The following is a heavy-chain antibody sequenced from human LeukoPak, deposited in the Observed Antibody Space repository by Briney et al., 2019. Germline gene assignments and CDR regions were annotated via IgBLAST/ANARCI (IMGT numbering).Heavy chain of an antibody. CDR3: AKDYRKRRHYDILTGSSPWDAFDI. CDR2: ISGSRGST. V-gene: IGHV3-23*01. Sequence: PGGSLRLSCAASGFTFSSYAMSWVRQAPGKGLEWVSAISGSRGSTYYANSVKGRFTISRDNSKNTLYLQMNSLRAEDTAVYYCAKDYRKRRHYDILTGSSPWDAFDIWGQGTMVTVSS. D-gene: IGHD3-9*01. CDR1: GFTFSSYA. J-gene: IGHJ3*02.